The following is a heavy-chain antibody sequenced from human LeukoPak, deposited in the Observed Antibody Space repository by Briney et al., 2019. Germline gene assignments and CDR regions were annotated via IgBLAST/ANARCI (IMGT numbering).Heavy chain of an antibody. CDR1: GFTFSSYA. CDR2: ISGSGGST. D-gene: IGHD3-10*01. CDR3: AKDLYYYGSGSYTTPNFDY. V-gene: IGHV3-23*01. J-gene: IGHJ4*02. Sequence: GGSLRLSCAASGFTFSSYAMGWVRQAPGKGLEWVSAISGSGGSTYYADSVKGRFTISRDNSKNTLYLQMNSLRAEDTAVYYCAKDLYYYGSGSYTTPNFDYWGQGTLVTVSS.